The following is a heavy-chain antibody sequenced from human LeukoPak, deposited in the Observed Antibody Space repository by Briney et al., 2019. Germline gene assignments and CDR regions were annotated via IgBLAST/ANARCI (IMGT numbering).Heavy chain of an antibody. J-gene: IGHJ3*01. CDR3: ARVTVRNAFDL. CDR2: IGTDGRT. D-gene: IGHD4-17*01. V-gene: IGHV3-13*04. CDR1: GFTFSSYA. Sequence: GRSLRLSCADSGFTFSSYAMHWVRQAPGKGLEWVSAIGTDGRTYYPGSVKGRFAISRGDAKSSLFLQMNSLRAGDTAVYYCARVTVRNAFDLWGQGTMVTVSS.